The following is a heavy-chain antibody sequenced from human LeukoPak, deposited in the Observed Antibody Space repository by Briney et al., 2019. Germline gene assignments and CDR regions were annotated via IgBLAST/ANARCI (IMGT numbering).Heavy chain of an antibody. Sequence: SETLDLACTVSGGSISSYYWSWIRQPAGKGLEWIGRIYTSGSTNYNPSLKSRVTMSVDTSKNQFSLKLSSVTAADTAVYYCARHSTSYGLYYFDYWGQGTLVSVSS. CDR2: IYTSGST. CDR1: GGSISSYY. CDR3: ARHSTSYGLYYFDY. D-gene: IGHD2/OR15-2a*01. J-gene: IGHJ4*02. V-gene: IGHV4-4*07.